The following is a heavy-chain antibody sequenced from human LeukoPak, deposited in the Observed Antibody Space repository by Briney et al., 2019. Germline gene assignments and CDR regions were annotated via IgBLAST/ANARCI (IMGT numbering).Heavy chain of an antibody. Sequence: ASVKVSCKAPGYTFTSYYMHWVRQAPGQGLEWMGIINPSGGSTSYAQKFQGRVTMTRDTSTSTVYMELSSLRSEDTAVYYCALMLWFGELLLDYWGQGTLVTVSS. V-gene: IGHV1-46*01. D-gene: IGHD3-10*01. CDR2: INPSGGST. CDR3: ALMLWFGELLLDY. CDR1: GYTFTSYY. J-gene: IGHJ4*02.